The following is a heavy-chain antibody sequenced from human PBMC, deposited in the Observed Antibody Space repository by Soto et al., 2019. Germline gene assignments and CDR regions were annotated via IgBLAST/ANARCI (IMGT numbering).Heavy chain of an antibody. J-gene: IGHJ3*02. D-gene: IGHD6-19*01. CDR1: GGSISSYY. Sequence: ASETLSLTCTVSGGSISSYYWSWIRQPPGKGLEWIGYIYYSGSTNYNPSLKSRVTISVDTSKNQFSLKLSSVTAADTAVYYCAREKVAVAGTIHAFDIWGQGTMVTVSS. CDR2: IYYSGST. V-gene: IGHV4-59*01. CDR3: AREKVAVAGTIHAFDI.